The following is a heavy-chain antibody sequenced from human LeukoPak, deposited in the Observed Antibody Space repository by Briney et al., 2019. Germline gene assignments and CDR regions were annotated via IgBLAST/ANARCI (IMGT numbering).Heavy chain of an antibody. CDR2: INPNSGGT. Sequence: ASVKVSFKASGYTFTGYYMHWVRQAPGQGLEWMGWINPNSGGTNYAQKFQGRVTMTRDTSISTAYMELSRLRSHDTAVYYCAREEGYCSTTSCSAPFDYWGQGTLVTVSS. CDR1: GYTFTGYY. J-gene: IGHJ4*02. D-gene: IGHD2-2*01. CDR3: AREEGYCSTTSCSAPFDY. V-gene: IGHV1-2*02.